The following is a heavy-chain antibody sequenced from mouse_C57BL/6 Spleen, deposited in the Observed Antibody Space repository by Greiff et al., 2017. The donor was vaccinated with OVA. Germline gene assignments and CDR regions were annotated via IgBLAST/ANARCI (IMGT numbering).Heavy chain of an antibody. V-gene: IGHV5-16*01. CDR2: INYDGSST. CDR1: GFTFSDYY. Sequence: EVKLMESEGGLVQPGSSMKLSCTASGFTFSDYYMAWVRQVPEKGLEWVANINYDGSSTYYLDSLKSRFIISRDNAKNILYLQMSSLKSEDTATYYCARVDLLWLAMDYWGQGTSVTVSS. J-gene: IGHJ4*01. CDR3: ARVDLLWLAMDY. D-gene: IGHD2-2*01.